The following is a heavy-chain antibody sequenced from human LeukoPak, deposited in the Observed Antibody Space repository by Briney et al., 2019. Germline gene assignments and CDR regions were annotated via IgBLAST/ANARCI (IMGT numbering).Heavy chain of an antibody. CDR1: GYTLTELS. Sequence: ASVKVSCKVSGYTLTELSMHWVRQAPGKGLEWMGGFDPEDGETIYAQKFQGRVTMTEDTSTDTAYMELSSLRSEDTAVYYCARDSALLWFGELSPYYYYGMDVWGQGTTVTVSS. CDR3: ARDSALLWFGELSPYYYYGMDV. CDR2: FDPEDGET. V-gene: IGHV1-24*01. D-gene: IGHD3-10*01. J-gene: IGHJ6*02.